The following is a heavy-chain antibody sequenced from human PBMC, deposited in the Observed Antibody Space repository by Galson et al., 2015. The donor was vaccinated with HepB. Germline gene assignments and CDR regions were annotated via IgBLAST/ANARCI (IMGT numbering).Heavy chain of an antibody. J-gene: IGHJ4*02. Sequence: SYAMSWVRQAPGKGLEWVSGITDSAGSYADSVKGRFTISRDNSKNTLYLQMNGLRAEDTALYYCAKDASYDFWGGCIDYWGQGTLVTVSS. CDR3: AKDASYDFWGGCIDY. CDR2: ITDSAGS. V-gene: IGHV3-23*01. CDR1: SYA. D-gene: IGHD3-3*01.